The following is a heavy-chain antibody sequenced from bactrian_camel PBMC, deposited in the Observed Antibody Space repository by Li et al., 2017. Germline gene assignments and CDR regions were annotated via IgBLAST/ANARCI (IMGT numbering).Heavy chain of an antibody. CDR2: INSGST. D-gene: IGHD3*01. J-gene: IGHJ4*01. Sequence: DVQLVESGGGLVQPGGSLGLSCAASGFAFDSSVMSWVRQAPGKGLEWVSTINSGSTYYPDSVKGRFTISRDNAKNMLYLQMNSLKPEDTAVYYCAATANPVNRCLWAQGTQVTVS. CDR3: AATANPVNRCL. CDR1: GFAFDSSV. V-gene: IGHV3S31*01.